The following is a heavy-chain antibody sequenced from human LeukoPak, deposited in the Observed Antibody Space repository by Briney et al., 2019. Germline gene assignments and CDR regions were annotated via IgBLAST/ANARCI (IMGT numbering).Heavy chain of an antibody. D-gene: IGHD3-10*01. V-gene: IGHV4-59*01. CDR3: AEEGAESLPDAFDS. J-gene: IGHJ3*02. CDR1: GGSIIPSY. CDR2: ISYSVIT. Sequence: PSETLSLTCTVSGGSIIPSYRSWLRHPPGQGLESICHISYSVITKNNPSPKSRVTISVDTSKNQFSLKHTSVTAADTPLYYTAEEGAESLPDAFDSWSQGTMITVSS.